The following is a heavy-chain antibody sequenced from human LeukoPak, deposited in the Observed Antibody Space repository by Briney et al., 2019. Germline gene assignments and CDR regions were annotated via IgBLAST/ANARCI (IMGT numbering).Heavy chain of an antibody. CDR1: GFTFDIYA. CDR3: ARDQVELCSSGSCYVIDN. D-gene: IGHD2-15*01. V-gene: IGHV3-30*04. Sequence: GGSLRLSCAASGFTFDIYAMNWVRQAPGKGLEWVAVMSYDGSNKYYADSVKGRFTISRANSRNTLHLQMSSLRVADTAVYYCARDQVELCSSGSCYVIDNWGPGTLVAVSS. J-gene: IGHJ4*02. CDR2: MSYDGSNK.